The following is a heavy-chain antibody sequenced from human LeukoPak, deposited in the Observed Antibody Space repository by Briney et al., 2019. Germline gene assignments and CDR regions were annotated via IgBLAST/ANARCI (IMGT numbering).Heavy chain of an antibody. CDR1: GGTFSSYA. Sequence: ASVKVSCKASGGTFSSYAISWVRQAPGQGLEWMGGIIPIFGTANYAQKFQGRVTITTDESTSTAYMELSSLRSEDTAVYYCARERGPGDCSSTSCYYFNYWGQGTLVTVSS. J-gene: IGHJ4*02. V-gene: IGHV1-69*05. D-gene: IGHD2-2*01. CDR2: IIPIFGTA. CDR3: ARERGPGDCSSTSCYYFNY.